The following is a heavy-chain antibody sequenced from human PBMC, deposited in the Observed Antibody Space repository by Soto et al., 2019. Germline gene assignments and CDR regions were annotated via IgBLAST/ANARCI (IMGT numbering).Heavy chain of an antibody. CDR2: MYYSGSS. CDR1: GDSVSSGSYS. J-gene: IGHJ6*02. V-gene: IGHV4-61*03. CDR3: ALEGYNYNGMDV. Sequence: QVQLQESGPGLVKPSETLSLTCTVSGDSVSSGSYSWSWIRQPPGKGVGRSGYMYYSGSSDYHPSLKSRVSISIDMPKNHFSLKLRAVTAADTAVYYCALEGYNYNGMDVWGQGTTVTVSS.